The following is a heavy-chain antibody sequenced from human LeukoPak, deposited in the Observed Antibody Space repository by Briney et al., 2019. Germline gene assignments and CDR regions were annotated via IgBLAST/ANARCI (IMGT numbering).Heavy chain of an antibody. V-gene: IGHV5-51*01. CDR1: GYTFTHQW. CDR2: IYPRDSDT. D-gene: IGHD3-16*01. Sequence: GESLKISCEASGYTFTHQWIGWVRQMPGRGLEWVGIIYPRDSDTIYSPSFQGHVTISADTSINTAYLEWSSLEASDTAMYYCARHSDVVGAIWGQGTQVTASS. J-gene: IGHJ4*02. CDR3: ARHSDVVGAI.